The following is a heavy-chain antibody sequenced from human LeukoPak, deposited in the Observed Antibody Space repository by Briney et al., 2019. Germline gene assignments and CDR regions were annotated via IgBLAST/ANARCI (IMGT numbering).Heavy chain of an antibody. Sequence: PGGSLRLSCAASGFIFSSYWMHWDRQAPGKGLVWVSRIHSDGSDTTYADSVKGRFTISRDNAKNTLYLQMNSLRAEDTAVYYCAREGNSGWRDDGFDIWGQGTMVTVSS. CDR1: GFIFSSYW. CDR2: IHSDGSDT. J-gene: IGHJ3*02. V-gene: IGHV3-74*01. CDR3: AREGNSGWRDDGFDI. D-gene: IGHD6-19*01.